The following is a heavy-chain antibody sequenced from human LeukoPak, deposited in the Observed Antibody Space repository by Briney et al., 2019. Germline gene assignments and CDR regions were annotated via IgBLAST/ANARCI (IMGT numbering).Heavy chain of an antibody. CDR1: GGSFSGYY. V-gene: IGHV4-34*01. Sequence: PSETLSLTCAVYGGSFSGYYWSWIRQPPGKGLEWIGEINHSGSTNYNPSLKSRVTISVDTSKNQFSLKLSSVTAADTAVYYCARGXYYYGSGSYDYWGQGTLVTVSS. D-gene: IGHD3-10*01. CDR2: INHSGST. CDR3: ARGXYYYGSGSYDY. J-gene: IGHJ4*02.